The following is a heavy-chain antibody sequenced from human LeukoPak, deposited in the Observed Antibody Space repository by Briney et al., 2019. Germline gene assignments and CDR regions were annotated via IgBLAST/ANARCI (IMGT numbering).Heavy chain of an antibody. J-gene: IGHJ4*02. CDR2: IVVGSGNT. D-gene: IGHD3-22*01. CDR1: GFTFTSSA. Sequence: SVKISCKASGFTFTSSAVQWVRQARGQRLEWIGWIVVGSGNTNYAQKFQERVTITRDMSTSTAYMELSSLRSEDTAVYYCAADHLHYDSSGTKENWGQGTLVTVSS. CDR3: AADHLHYDSSGTKEN. V-gene: IGHV1-58*01.